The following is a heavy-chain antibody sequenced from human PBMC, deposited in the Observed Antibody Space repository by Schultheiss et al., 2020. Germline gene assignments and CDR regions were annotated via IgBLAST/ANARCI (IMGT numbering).Heavy chain of an antibody. CDR1: GGSISSGGYY. CDR3: ARGEMATIIV. V-gene: IGHV4-61*08. D-gene: IGHD5-24*01. J-gene: IGHJ4*02. Sequence: SETLSLTCTVSGGSISSGGYYWSWIRQHPGKGLEWIGYIYYSGSTNYNPSLKSRVTISVDTSKNQFSLKLSSVTAADTAVYYCARGEMATIIVWGQGTLVTVSS. CDR2: IYYSGST.